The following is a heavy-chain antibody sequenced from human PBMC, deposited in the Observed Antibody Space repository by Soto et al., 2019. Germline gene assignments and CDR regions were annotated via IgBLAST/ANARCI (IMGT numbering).Heavy chain of an antibody. CDR1: GGAFTTYG. V-gene: IGHV1-69*01. D-gene: IGHD2-15*01. J-gene: IGHJ4*02. CDR3: ARLPHCSGGTCYQVDY. CDR2: IIPMSGVT. Sequence: QVQLVQSGAEVKKPGSSVKVSCKASGGAFTTYGFSWVKQAPGQGPEWMGEIIPMSGVTNYAQSFQGRVTITADESSNTSYIEIIGLRSEDTAVYYCARLPHCSGGTCYQVDYWGQGTLVTVSS.